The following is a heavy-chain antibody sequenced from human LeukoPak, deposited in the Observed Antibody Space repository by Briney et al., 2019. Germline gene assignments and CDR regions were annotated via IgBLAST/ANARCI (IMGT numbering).Heavy chain of an antibody. CDR1: GFTFSNAW. D-gene: IGHD4-17*01. Sequence: TGGSLRLSCAASGFTFSNAWMSWVRQAPGKGLEWVAVISYDGSNKYYVDFVKGRFTISRDNSKNTLYLQMNSLRAEDTAVYYCAKRAYGDYGMEGWFDPWGQGTLVTVSS. CDR3: AKRAYGDYGMEGWFDP. J-gene: IGHJ5*02. CDR2: ISYDGSNK. V-gene: IGHV3-30*18.